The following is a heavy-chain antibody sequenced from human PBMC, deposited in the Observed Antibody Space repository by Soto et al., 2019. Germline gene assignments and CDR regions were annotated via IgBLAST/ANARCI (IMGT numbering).Heavy chain of an antibody. D-gene: IGHD2-2*02. CDR1: GGTFSSYA. V-gene: IGHV1-69*06. J-gene: IGHJ4*02. CDR2: IIPIFGTA. Sequence: QVQLVQSGAEVKKPGSSVKVSCKASGGTFSSYAISWVRQAPGQGLEWMGGIIPIFGTANYAQKFQGRVTITADKSTSTAYMELSSLRSEDTAVYYCASAPRYGYCSSTSCYKVDYWGQGTLVTVSS. CDR3: ASAPRYGYCSSTSCYKVDY.